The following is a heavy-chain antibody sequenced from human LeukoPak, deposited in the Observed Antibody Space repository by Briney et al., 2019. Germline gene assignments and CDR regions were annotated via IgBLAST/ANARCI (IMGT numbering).Heavy chain of an antibody. CDR1: GFTFSSYA. CDR2: IYYSGST. J-gene: IGHJ4*02. V-gene: IGHV4-39*01. D-gene: IGHD6-13*01. Sequence: GSLRLSCAASGFTFSSYAMSWIRQPPGKGLEWIGSIYYSGSTYYNPSLKSRVTISVDTSKNQFSLKLSSVTAADTAVYYCARFPNLIAAAGGFDYWGQGTLVTVSS. CDR3: ARFPNLIAAAGGFDY.